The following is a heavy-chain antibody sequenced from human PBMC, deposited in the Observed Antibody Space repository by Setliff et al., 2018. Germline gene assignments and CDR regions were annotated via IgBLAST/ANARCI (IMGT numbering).Heavy chain of an antibody. D-gene: IGHD3-16*01. J-gene: IGHJ5*01. Sequence: GESLKISCAVSGLIVSDIHMTWVRQTPGKGLEWLSVIYNSDSRYYADSVKGRSTTSRDDSKNTLYLQMNNLRAEDTAIYYCARDLGNWFDPWGQGTLVTVSS. CDR3: ARDLGNWFDP. V-gene: IGHV3-53*01. CDR2: IYNSDSR. CDR1: GLIVSDIH.